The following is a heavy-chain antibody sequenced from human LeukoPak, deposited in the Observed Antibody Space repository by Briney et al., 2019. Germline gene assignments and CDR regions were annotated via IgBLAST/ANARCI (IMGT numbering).Heavy chain of an antibody. J-gene: IGHJ4*02. Sequence: GASVKVSCKVSGYTLTELSMHWVRQAPGKGVEWMGGFDPEDGETIYAQKFQGRVTMTEDTSTDTAYMELSSLRSEDTAVYYCATGLMGATTIPFDYWGQGTLVTVSS. D-gene: IGHD1-26*01. CDR2: FDPEDGET. V-gene: IGHV1-24*01. CDR1: GYTLTELS. CDR3: ATGLMGATTIPFDY.